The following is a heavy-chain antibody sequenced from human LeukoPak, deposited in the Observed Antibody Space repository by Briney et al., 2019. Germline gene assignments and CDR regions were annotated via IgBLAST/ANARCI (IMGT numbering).Heavy chain of an antibody. V-gene: IGHV1-2*02. J-gene: IGHJ4*02. Sequence: GASVKVSCKASGYTFTGYYMHWVRQAPGQGLEWMGWINPNSGGTNYAQKFQGRVTMTRDTSISTAYMGLSRLRSDDTAVYYCAREGDSSGYYYVFFDYWGQGTLVTVSS. CDR1: GYTFTGYY. D-gene: IGHD3-22*01. CDR2: INPNSGGT. CDR3: AREGDSSGYYYVFFDY.